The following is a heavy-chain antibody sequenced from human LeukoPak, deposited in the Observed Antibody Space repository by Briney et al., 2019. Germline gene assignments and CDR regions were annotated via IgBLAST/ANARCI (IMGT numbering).Heavy chain of an antibody. CDR2: ISSDGGIT. V-gene: IGHV3-64*01. D-gene: IGHD3-22*01. Sequence: PGGSLRLSCDASGFSFSTYAMHWVRQAPGKGLEYVSAISSDGGITYYANSVEGRFTISRDNSKNTLYLQMGSLRAEDMAVYFCARGYYDSGVYYFDYWGQGPLVTVSS. CDR3: ARGYYDSGVYYFDY. J-gene: IGHJ4*02. CDR1: GFSFSTYA.